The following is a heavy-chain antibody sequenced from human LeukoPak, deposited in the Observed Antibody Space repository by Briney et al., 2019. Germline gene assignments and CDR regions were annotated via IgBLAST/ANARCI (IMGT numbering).Heavy chain of an antibody. CDR2: ISAYNGNT. Sequence: GASVKVSCKASGYTFTSYGISWVRQAPGQGLEWMGRISAYNGNTNYAQKLQGRVTMTTDTSTSTAYMELRSLRSDDTAVYYCARVGGSSFSYYYYYYYMDVWGKGTTVTVSS. CDR3: ARVGGSSFSYYYYYYYMDV. J-gene: IGHJ6*03. V-gene: IGHV1-18*01. D-gene: IGHD6-13*01. CDR1: GYTFTSYG.